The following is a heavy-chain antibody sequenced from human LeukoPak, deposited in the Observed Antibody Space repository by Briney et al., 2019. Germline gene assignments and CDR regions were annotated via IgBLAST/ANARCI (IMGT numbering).Heavy chain of an antibody. CDR3: ARRRAGMVRGVRPFDY. Sequence: PSETLSLTCAVYGGSFSGYYWSWLRQPPGKGLEWIGEINHSGSTNYNPSLKSRVTISVDTSKNQFSLKLSSVTAADTAVYYCARRRAGMVRGVRPFDYWGQGTLVTVSS. CDR2: INHSGST. J-gene: IGHJ4*02. D-gene: IGHD3-10*01. V-gene: IGHV4-34*01. CDR1: GGSFSGYY.